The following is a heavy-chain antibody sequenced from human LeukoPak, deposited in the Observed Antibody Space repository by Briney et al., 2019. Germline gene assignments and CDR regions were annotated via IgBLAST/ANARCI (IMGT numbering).Heavy chain of an antibody. CDR2: ISAYNGFT. CDR1: GYTFTTHG. Sequence: GASVKVSCKTSGYTFTTHGITWVRQAPGQGLEGVGWISAYNGFTNSAQKLQDRVSLTTDTSTSTAYMELKSLISDDTAVYYCARGGSGWFSDYWGQGTLVTVSS. CDR3: ARGGSGWFSDY. J-gene: IGHJ4*02. V-gene: IGHV1-18*01. D-gene: IGHD6-19*01.